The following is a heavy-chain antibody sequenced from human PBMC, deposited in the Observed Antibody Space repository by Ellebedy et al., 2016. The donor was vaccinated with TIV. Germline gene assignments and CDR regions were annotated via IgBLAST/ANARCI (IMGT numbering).Heavy chain of an antibody. J-gene: IGHJ5*02. CDR3: ARSPYSSGWYVWFDP. CDR1: GFTFSSYW. Sequence: GGSLRLSXAASGFTFSSYWMSWIRQAPGKGLEWVSYISSSGSTIYYADSVKGRFTISRDNAKNSLYLQMNSLRAEDTAVYYCARSPYSSGWYVWFDPWGQGTLVTVSS. CDR2: ISSSGSTI. D-gene: IGHD6-19*01. V-gene: IGHV3-11*01.